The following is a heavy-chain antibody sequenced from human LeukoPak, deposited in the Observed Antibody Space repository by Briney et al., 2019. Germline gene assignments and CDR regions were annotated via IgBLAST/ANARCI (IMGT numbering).Heavy chain of an antibody. CDR2: ISYDGSNK. CDR3: ARDLLVYSTSGDYMDV. CDR1: GFTFSSYA. Sequence: GRSLRLSCAASGFTFSSYAMHWVRQAPGKGLEWVAVISYDGSNKYYADSVKGRFTISRDNSKNTLYLQMNSLRPEDTAVYFCARDLLVYSTSGDYMDVWGKGTTVTVSS. J-gene: IGHJ6*03. V-gene: IGHV3-30*04. D-gene: IGHD2-8*01.